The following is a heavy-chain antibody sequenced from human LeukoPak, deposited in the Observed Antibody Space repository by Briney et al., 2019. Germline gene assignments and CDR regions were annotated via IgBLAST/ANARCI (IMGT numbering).Heavy chain of an antibody. D-gene: IGHD1-1*01. CDR2: ISSSSSYI. CDR3: ARGLPYNNFDY. CDR1: GFTFSSYA. J-gene: IGHJ4*02. V-gene: IGHV3-21*01. Sequence: GGSLRLSCAASGFTFSSYAMHWVRQAPGKGLEWVSSISSSSSYIYYADSVKGRFTISRDNAKNSLYLQMNSLRAEDTAVYYCARGLPYNNFDYWGQGTLVTVSS.